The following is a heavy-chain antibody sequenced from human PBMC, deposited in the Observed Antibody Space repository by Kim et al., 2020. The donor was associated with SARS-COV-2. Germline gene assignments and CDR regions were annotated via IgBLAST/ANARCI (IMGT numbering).Heavy chain of an antibody. J-gene: IGHJ2*01. V-gene: IGHV4-34*01. D-gene: IGHD2-21*01. CDR2: INHNRST. Sequence: SETLSLTCAVYGGSVSGYYWSWIRQPPGKGLEWIGEINHNRSTNYNPSLKSRVTMSLDSSKNQFSLKLTSLTAADTAVYYCARGKVFACLNVRPHFYLW. CDR1: GGSVSGYY. CDR3: ARGKVFACLNVRPHFYL.